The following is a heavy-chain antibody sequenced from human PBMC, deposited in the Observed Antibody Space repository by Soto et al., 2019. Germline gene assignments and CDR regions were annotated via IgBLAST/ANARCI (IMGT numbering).Heavy chain of an antibody. J-gene: IGHJ4*02. Sequence: ASVKVSCKASGGTFSSYAISWVRQAPGQGLEWMGGIIPIFGTANYAQKFQGRVTITAYESTSTAYMELSSLRSEDTAVYYCARNWESEGYFDYWGQGTLVTVPQ. D-gene: IGHD7-27*01. CDR2: IIPIFGTA. CDR3: ARNWESEGYFDY. V-gene: IGHV1-69*13. CDR1: GGTFSSYA.